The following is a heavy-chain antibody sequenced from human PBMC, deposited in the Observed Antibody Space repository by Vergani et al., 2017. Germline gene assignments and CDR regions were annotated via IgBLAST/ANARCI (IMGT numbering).Heavy chain of an antibody. CDR3: ARHVTGFPYYYGMDV. CDR2: IYPGDSDT. J-gene: IGHJ6*02. V-gene: IGHV5-51*01. CDR1: GYSFTSYW. Sequence: EVQLVPSGAEVKTPGESLKISCKGSGYSFTSYWIGWVRQLPGKGLEWMGIIYPGDSDTRYSPSFQGQVTISADKSISTAYLQWSRLKAADTAMYYCARHVTGFPYYYGMDVWGQGTTVTVSS. D-gene: IGHD1-14*01.